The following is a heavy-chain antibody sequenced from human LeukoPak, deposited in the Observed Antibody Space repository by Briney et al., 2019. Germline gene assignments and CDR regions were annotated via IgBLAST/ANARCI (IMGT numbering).Heavy chain of an antibody. CDR2: ISYTGIT. V-gene: IGHV4-59*01. CDR1: GGSIGGYS. D-gene: IGHD6-19*01. J-gene: IGHJ5*02. Sequence: NTSETLSLTCSVSGGSIGGYSWTWVRLPPGKRLEYIGYISYTGITYYNPSLMSRVTISVATSKNQFSLKLASVTAADTAVYYCARRLYSSGWSYWFDPWGQGTLVTVSS. CDR3: ARRLYSSGWSYWFDP.